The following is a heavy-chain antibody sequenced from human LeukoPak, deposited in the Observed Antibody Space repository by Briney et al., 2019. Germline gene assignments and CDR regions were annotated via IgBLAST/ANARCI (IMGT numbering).Heavy chain of an antibody. J-gene: IGHJ4*02. CDR2: INPSGGST. CDR1: GYTFTSYC. D-gene: IGHD3-10*01. V-gene: IGHV1-46*01. Sequence: ASVKVSCKASGYTFTSYCMHWVRQAPGQGLEWMGIINPSGGSTSYAQKFQGRVTMTRDTSTSTVYMELSSLRSEDTAVYYCARDRGPWRSLTSDFDYWGQGTLVTVSS. CDR3: ARDRGPWRSLTSDFDY.